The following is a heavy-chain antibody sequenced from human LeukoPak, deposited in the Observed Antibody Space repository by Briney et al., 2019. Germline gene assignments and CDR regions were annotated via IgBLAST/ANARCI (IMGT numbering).Heavy chain of an antibody. Sequence: SETLSLTCTVSGGSISSGSYYWSWIRQPAGKGLEWIGYIYYSGSTNYNPSLKSRVTISVDTSKNQFSLKLSSVTAADTAVYYCARGDTMVRGVIAYYYYGMDVWGKGTTVTVSS. CDR1: GGSISSGSYY. J-gene: IGHJ6*04. D-gene: IGHD3-10*01. CDR3: ARGDTMVRGVIAYYYYGMDV. V-gene: IGHV4-61*10. CDR2: IYYSGST.